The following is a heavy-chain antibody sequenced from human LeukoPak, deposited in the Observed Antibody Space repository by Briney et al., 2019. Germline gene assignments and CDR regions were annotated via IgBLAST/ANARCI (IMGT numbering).Heavy chain of an antibody. V-gene: IGHV3-21*01. CDR3: ARDGYSSSSFDF. D-gene: IGHD6-6*01. J-gene: IGHJ4*02. Sequence: GGSLRLSCAASGFIFSTYNMNWVRQAPGKGLEWVSSISSSSSYIYYGDSVKGRFSISRDNAKNSLYLQMNSLRAEDTAMYYCARDGYSSSSFDFWGQGTLVTVSS. CDR1: GFIFSTYN. CDR2: ISSSSSYI.